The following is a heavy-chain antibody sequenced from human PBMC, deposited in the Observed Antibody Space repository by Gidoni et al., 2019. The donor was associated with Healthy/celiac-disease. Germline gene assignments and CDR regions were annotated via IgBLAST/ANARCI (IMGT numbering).Heavy chain of an antibody. CDR3: ASLYGDFTGTGYYYMDV. J-gene: IGHJ6*03. CDR2: ISSSSSYI. V-gene: IGHV3-21*01. D-gene: IGHD4-17*01. CDR1: GFPFSSYS. Sequence: EVQLVESGGGLVKPGGSLRLSCAASGFPFSSYSMNWVRQAPGKGLEWVSSISSSSSYIYYADSVKGRFTISRDNAKNSLYLQMNSLRAEDTAVYYCASLYGDFTGTGYYYMDVWGKGTTVTVSS.